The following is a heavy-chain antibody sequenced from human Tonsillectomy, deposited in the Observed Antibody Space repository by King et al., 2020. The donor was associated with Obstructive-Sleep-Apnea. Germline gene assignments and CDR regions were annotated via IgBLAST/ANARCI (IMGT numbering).Heavy chain of an antibody. CDR3: ARMVWDGSYAIDY. CDR1: GYTFTSYE. Sequence: QLVQSGAEVKKPGASVKVSCKASGYTFTSYEINWVRQATGQGLEWRGVMNPNSGNTGYAQKFLGRVTMTRNTSINTAYMELSSLRSEDTAVYYCARMVWDGSYAIDYWGQGTLVTVSS. J-gene: IGHJ4*02. D-gene: IGHD3-10*01. V-gene: IGHV1-8*01. CDR2: MNPNSGNT.